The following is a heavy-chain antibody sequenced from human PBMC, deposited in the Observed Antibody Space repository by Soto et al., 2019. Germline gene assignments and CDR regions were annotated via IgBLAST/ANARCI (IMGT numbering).Heavy chain of an antibody. CDR2: ISYDGSNK. V-gene: IGHV3-30*18. CDR1: GFTFSSYG. J-gene: IGHJ3*02. D-gene: IGHD5-18*01. Sequence: PGGSLRLSCAASGFTFSSYGMHWVRQAPGKGLEWVAVISYDGSNKYYADSVKGRFTISRDNSKNTLYLQMNSLRAEDTAVYYCAKVLNVDTAMADAFDIWGQGTMVTVSS. CDR3: AKVLNVDTAMADAFDI.